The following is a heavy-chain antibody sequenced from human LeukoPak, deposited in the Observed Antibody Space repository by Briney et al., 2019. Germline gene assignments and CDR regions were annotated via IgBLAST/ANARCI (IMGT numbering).Heavy chain of an antibody. CDR2: IYYSGST. V-gene: IGHV4-31*03. CDR3: ARDNRYCSSTSCPYYFDY. J-gene: IGHJ4*02. CDR1: GGSISSGGYY. D-gene: IGHD2-2*01. Sequence: SQTLSLTCTVSGGSISSGGYYWSWIRQHPGKGVEWIGYIYYSGSTYYNPSLKSRVTISVDTSKNQFSLKLSSVTAADTAVYYCARDNRYCSSTSCPYYFDYWGQGTLVTVSS.